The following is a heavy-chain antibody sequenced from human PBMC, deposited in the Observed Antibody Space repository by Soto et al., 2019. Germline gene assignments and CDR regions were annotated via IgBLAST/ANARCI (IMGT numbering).Heavy chain of an antibody. CDR1: GGTFSSYA. V-gene: IGHV1-69*13. D-gene: IGHD6-19*01. Sequence: SVKVSCKASGGTFSSYAISWVRQAPGQGLEWMGGIIPIFGTANYAQKFQGRVTITADESTSTAYMELSSLRSEDTAVYYCARDPGSNLSASSGWNYWGQGTLVTVSS. CDR3: ARDPGSNLSASSGWNY. J-gene: IGHJ4*02. CDR2: IIPIFGTA.